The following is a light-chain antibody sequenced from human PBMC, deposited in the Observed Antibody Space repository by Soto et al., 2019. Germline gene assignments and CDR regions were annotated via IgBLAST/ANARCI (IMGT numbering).Light chain of an antibody. CDR2: RSN. J-gene: IGLJ2*01. Sequence: QSALTQPPSATGTPGQRGTISCSGSGSNIGPNYVYWYQQLPGTAPKLLIYRSNQRPSGVPDRFSGSKSGTSASLAISGLRSEDEADYYCASWDDSLSAGEVFGGGTKLTVL. CDR3: ASWDDSLSAGEV. CDR1: GSNIGPNY. V-gene: IGLV1-47*01.